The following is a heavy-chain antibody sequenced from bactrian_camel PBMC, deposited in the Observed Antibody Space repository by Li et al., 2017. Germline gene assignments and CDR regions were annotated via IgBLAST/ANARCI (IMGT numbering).Heavy chain of an antibody. CDR3: AARTHGSCLFLRANPLKEYNY. CDR1: GYTDESNR. V-gene: IGHV3S55*01. J-gene: IGHJ4*01. D-gene: IGHD6*01. CDR2: IASGGIT. Sequence: HVQLVESGGGSVQAGGSLRLSCALSGYTDESNRMAWFRQVPGKEREGVAAIASGGITSYADSVQGRFTISKDSANVLTLRMDSLKPEDTDMYYCAARTHGSCLFLRANPLKEYNYWGQGTQVTVTS.